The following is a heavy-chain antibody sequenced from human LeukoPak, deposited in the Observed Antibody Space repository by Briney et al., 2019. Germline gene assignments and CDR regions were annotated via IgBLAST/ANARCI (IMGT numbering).Heavy chain of an antibody. CDR3: ARGVIAAAGTRYYYYYYGMDV. J-gene: IGHJ6*04. CDR2: IIPIFGTA. V-gene: IGHV1-69*01. Sequence: SVKVSCKASGGTFSSYAIGWVRQAPGQGLEWMGGIIPIFGTANYAQKFQGRVTITADESTSTAYMELSSLRSEDTAVYYCARGVIAAAGTRYYYYYYGMDVWGKGTTVTVSS. D-gene: IGHD6-13*01. CDR1: GGTFSSYA.